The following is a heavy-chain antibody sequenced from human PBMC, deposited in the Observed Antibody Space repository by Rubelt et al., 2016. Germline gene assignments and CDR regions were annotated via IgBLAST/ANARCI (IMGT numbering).Heavy chain of an antibody. CDR2: SGST. V-gene: IGHV4-39*07. D-gene: IGHD2-15*01. CDR3: ARYCSGGSLINWFDP. Sequence: SGSTYYNPSLKSRVTISVDTSKNQFSLKLSSVTAADTAVYYCARYCSGGSLINWFDPWGQGTLVTVSS. J-gene: IGHJ5*02.